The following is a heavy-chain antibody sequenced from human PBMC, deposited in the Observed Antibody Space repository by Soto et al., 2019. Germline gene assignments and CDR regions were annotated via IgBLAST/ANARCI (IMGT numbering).Heavy chain of an antibody. CDR1: GGSISSGGYY. CDR2: IYYSGST. J-gene: IGHJ3*01. D-gene: IGHD3-3*01. CDR3: ARARPRYYHSRAACDF. V-gene: IGHV4-31*03. Sequence: QVQLQESGPGLVKPSQTLSLTCPVSGGSISSGGYYWSWIRQHPGKGLEWIGYIYYSGSTYYNPPLQSRITISDDTSKNKFSLKRSSVSAADTAVYYCARARPRYYHSRAACDFWGQGTMVTVSS.